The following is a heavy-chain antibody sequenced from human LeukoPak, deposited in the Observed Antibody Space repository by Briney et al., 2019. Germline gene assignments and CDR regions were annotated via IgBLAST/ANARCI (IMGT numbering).Heavy chain of an antibody. J-gene: IGHJ3*02. CDR1: GGSISSYY. CDR2: IYYSGST. D-gene: IGHD6-19*01. V-gene: IGHV4-59*01. CDR3: ARAESKQWLVRGCAFDI. Sequence: SETLSLTCTVSGGSISSYYWSWIWQPPGKGLEWIGYIYYSGSTNYNPSLKGRVTISVDTSKNQFSLKLSSVTAADTAVYYCARAESKQWLVRGCAFDIWGQGTMVTVSS.